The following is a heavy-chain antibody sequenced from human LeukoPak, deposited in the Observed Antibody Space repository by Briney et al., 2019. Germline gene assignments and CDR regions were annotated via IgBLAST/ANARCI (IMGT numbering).Heavy chain of an antibody. CDR1: GYTFNGYY. D-gene: IGHD2-2*01. Sequence: ASVKVSCKASGYTFNGYYMHWVRQAPGQGLEWMGWINPNSGGTNYAQKFQGRVTMTRDTSISTAYMELSRLRSDDTAVYYCARDGDIVVVPAGNSVNYWGQGTLVTVSS. J-gene: IGHJ4*02. CDR3: ARDGDIVVVPAGNSVNY. CDR2: INPNSGGT. V-gene: IGHV1-2*02.